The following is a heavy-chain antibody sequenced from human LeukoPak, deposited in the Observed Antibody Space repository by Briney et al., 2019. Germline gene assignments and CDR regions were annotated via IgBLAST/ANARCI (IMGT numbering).Heavy chain of an antibody. Sequence: GGVLRHSLVGSRLTLRKYVMHGVRPAPGKGAAGVGVISYDGSNKYYAGSVKGRFTISRDNSKNTLYLQMNSLRAEDTAVYYCAKGAGYNPVGYWGQGTLVTVSS. J-gene: IGHJ4*02. V-gene: IGHV3-30*18. D-gene: IGHD5-24*01. CDR2: ISYDGSNK. CDR1: RLTLRKYV. CDR3: AKGAGYNPVGY.